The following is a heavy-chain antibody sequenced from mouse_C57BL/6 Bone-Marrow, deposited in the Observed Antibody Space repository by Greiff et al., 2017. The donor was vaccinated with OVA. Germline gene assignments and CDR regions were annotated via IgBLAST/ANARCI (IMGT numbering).Heavy chain of an antibody. J-gene: IGHJ3*01. CDR2: INPSNGGT. CDR1: GYTFTSYW. Sequence: QVQLQQPGTELVKPGASVKLSCKASGYTFTSYWMHWVKQRPGQGLEWIGNINPSNGGTNYNEKFKSKATLTVDKSSSTAYMQLSSLTSEDSAVYYGAREEEIYYDSLFAYWGQGTLVTVSA. CDR3: AREEEIYYDSLFAY. V-gene: IGHV1-53*01. D-gene: IGHD2-4*01.